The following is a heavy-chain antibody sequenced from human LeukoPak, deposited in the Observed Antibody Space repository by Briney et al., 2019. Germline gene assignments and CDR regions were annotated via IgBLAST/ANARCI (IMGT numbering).Heavy chain of an antibody. D-gene: IGHD3-9*01. V-gene: IGHV4-61*01. J-gene: IGHJ5*02. CDR3: ARVGLLDDILTGYPDNWFDP. CDR1: GGSVSSGSYY. Sequence: SETLSLTCTVSGGSVSSGSYYWSWIRQPPGKGLEWIGYIYYSGSTNYNPSLKSRVTISVDTSKNQFSLELSSVTAADTAVYYCARVGLLDDILTGYPDNWFDPWGQGTLVTVSS. CDR2: IYYSGST.